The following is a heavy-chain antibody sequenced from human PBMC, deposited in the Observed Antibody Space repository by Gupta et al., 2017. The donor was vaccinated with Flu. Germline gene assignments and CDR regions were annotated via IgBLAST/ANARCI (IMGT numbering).Heavy chain of an antibody. Sequence: VQLVVSGGGLVLLGVSLIRSCAVSGFKFSTYEFRWVRVAPGKGLEWVSYISRTGVSYHTDSVRGLFTISRDDSKNSVSLQMSNLRADDTALYYCARGHWDSWGQETLVTVSS. CDR2: ISRTGVS. CDR1: GFKFSTYE. J-gene: IGHJ4*02. V-gene: IGHV3-48*03. CDR3: ARGHWDS.